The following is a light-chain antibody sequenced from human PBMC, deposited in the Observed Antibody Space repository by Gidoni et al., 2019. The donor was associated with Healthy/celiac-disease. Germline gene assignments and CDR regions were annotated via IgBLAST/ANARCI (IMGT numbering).Light chain of an antibody. CDR1: QNISSY. CDR2: AAS. J-gene: IGKJ2*01. V-gene: IGKV1-39*01. Sequence: DIQMTQSPSSLSASVGDRVTITCRASQNISSYLNWYQQKPGKAPKLLIYAASSLESGVPSRFSGSGSGTDFTLTISSLQPEDFATYYCQQNDSTPHTFGQGTKLEIK. CDR3: QQNDSTPHT.